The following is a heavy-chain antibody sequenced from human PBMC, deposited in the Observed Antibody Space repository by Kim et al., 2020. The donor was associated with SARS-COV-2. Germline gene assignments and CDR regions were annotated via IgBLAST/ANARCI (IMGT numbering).Heavy chain of an antibody. Sequence: PPPKRRVTKSDETSKNHFSLKLSSVTAADTAVYYCARHSLYSSGWGFDYWGQGTLVTVSS. CDR3: ARHSLYSSGWGFDY. D-gene: IGHD6-19*01. V-gene: IGHV4-39*01. J-gene: IGHJ4*02.